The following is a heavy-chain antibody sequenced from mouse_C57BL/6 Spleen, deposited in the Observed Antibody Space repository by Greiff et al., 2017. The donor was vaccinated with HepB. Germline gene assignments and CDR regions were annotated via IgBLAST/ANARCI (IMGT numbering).Heavy chain of an antibody. CDR2: ISSGSSTI. CDR3: ARNRYYAMDY. CDR1: GFTFSDYG. Sequence: EVKLMESGGGLVKPGGSLKLSCAASGFTFSDYGMHWVRQAPEKGLEWVAYISSGSSTIYYADTVKGRFTISRDNAKNTLFLQMTSLRSDDTAMYYCARNRYYAMDYWGQGTSVTVSS. J-gene: IGHJ4*01. V-gene: IGHV5-17*01.